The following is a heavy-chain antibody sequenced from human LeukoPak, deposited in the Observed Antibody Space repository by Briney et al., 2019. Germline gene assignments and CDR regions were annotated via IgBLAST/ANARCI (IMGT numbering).Heavy chain of an antibody. D-gene: IGHD1-26*01. Sequence: QAGGSLRLSCAASGFTFSSYAMTWVRQAPGKWLEWVSAIIGSGGSTYYADSVKGRFTISRDNSKNTLYLQMNSLRAEDTAVYYRAKDLEVGATTLEFDYWGQGTLVTVSS. CDR2: IIGSGGST. CDR3: AKDLEVGATTLEFDY. CDR1: GFTFSSYA. V-gene: IGHV3-23*01. J-gene: IGHJ4*02.